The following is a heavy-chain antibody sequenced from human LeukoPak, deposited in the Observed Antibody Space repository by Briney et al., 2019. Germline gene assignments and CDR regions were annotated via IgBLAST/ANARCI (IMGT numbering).Heavy chain of an antibody. J-gene: IGHJ4*02. CDR2: MNPNSGNT. D-gene: IGHD3-22*01. CDR3: ARRGSGYYYVTFPFDY. V-gene: IGHV1-8*01. CDR1: GYTFTSYD. Sequence: ASVKVSCKASGYTFTSYDINWVRQATGQGLEWMGWMNPNSGNTGYAQKFQGRVTMTRNTSISTAYMELSSLRSEDTAVYYCARRGSGYYYVTFPFDYWGQGTLVTVSS.